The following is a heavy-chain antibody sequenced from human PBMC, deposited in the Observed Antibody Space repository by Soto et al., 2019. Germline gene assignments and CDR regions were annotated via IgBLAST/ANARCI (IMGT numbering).Heavy chain of an antibody. CDR1: GFPFSSYV. CDR3: AKDSNKYSSSLRGRYFDY. D-gene: IGHD4-4*01. V-gene: IGHV3-23*01. Sequence: EVQLLESGGGLVQRGGSLRLSCAASGFPFSSYVMSWVRQAPGKGLEWVSGITGGGSNTFYADSVKGRFTISRDNSKNTLFLKRNSLGAEDTAVYYCAKDSNKYSSSLRGRYFDYWGQGIGVTASS. J-gene: IGHJ4*02. CDR2: ITGGGSNT.